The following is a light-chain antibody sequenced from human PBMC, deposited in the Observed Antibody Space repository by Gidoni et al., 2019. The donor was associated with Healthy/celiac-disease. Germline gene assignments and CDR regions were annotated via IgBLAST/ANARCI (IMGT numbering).Light chain of an antibody. CDR1: QGISSY. V-gene: IGKV1-8*01. CDR3: QQYYSYSIT. J-gene: IGKJ5*01. CDR2: AGS. Sequence: AIRITQSPSSLSASTGDRVTITCRASQGISSYLAWYQQKPGKAPKLLIYAGSTLQSGVPSRFSGSGSGTDFTLTISCLQSEDFATYYCQQYYSYSITFGQGTRLEIK.